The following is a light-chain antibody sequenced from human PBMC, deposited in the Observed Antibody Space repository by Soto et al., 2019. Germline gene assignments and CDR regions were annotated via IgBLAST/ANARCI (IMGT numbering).Light chain of an antibody. CDR1: QFVSVGF. J-gene: IGKJ5*01. Sequence: GLKQSPGTLSLSKGERARLSCRASQFVSVGFLAWYQQKPAQARSLIFCGATSSATGIQDRSTGRWAGTGFTLTISRLEAEDLVVYYCEHDASPPHTFGQGTHLEIK. CDR3: EHDASPPHT. CDR2: GAT. V-gene: IGKV3-20*01.